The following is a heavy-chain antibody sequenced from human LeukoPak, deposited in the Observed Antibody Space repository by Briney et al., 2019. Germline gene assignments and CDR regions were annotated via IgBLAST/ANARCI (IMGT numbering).Heavy chain of an antibody. CDR3: AKHAASLYCSGDSCYTYGMDV. V-gene: IGHV3-30*18. CDR1: GFTFSHYG. J-gene: IGHJ6*02. CDR2: ISYDGGEK. Sequence: GGSLRLSCAASGFTFSHYGMHWVPQAPGNELKWVSVISYDGGEKYYADSARGRFTISRDNSKNTLYLQVDSLRAEDTAVYYCAKHAASLYCSGDSCYTYGMDVWGQGTTVTVSS. D-gene: IGHD2-15*01.